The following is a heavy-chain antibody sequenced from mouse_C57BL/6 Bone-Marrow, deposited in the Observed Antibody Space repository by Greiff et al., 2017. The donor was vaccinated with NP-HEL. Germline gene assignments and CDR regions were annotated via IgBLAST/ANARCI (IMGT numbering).Heavy chain of an antibody. V-gene: IGHV5-17*01. CDR2: ISSGSSTI. D-gene: IGHD4-1*02. CDR1: GFTFSDYG. J-gene: IGHJ4*01. Sequence: EVQGVESGGGLVKPGGSLKLSCAASGFTFSDYGMHWVRQAPEKGLEWVAYISSGSSTIYYADTVKGRFTISRDNAKNTLFLQMTSLRSEDTAMYYCAQEQLVYYYAMDYWGQGTSVTVSS. CDR3: AQEQLVYYYAMDY.